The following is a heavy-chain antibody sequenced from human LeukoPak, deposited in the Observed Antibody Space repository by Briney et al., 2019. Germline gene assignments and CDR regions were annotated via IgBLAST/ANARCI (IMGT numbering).Heavy chain of an antibody. V-gene: IGHV4-39*01. CDR1: GDSLTSNNYF. CDR3: ARRSFCAGDCLCLDY. J-gene: IGHJ4*02. Sequence: PSETLSLTCIVSGDSLTSNNYFWGRIRQSPGKGLEWLGSMYYSGVTYYSPSFKSRATMSLDTSNNQFSLRLNSVTAADTAVYYCARRSFCAGDCLCLDYWGQGILVTVSS. D-gene: IGHD2-21*02. CDR2: MYYSGVT.